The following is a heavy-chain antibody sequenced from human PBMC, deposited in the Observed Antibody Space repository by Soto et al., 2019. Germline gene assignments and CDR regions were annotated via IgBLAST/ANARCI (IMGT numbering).Heavy chain of an antibody. CDR1: GGSVSSGGNY. CDR2: VHDTGTT. D-gene: IGHD6-6*01. CDR3: ARGLSSPSAAGV. V-gene: IGHV4-39*01. J-gene: IGHJ4*02. Sequence: QLQLQESGPRLVKSSETLSLTCAVSGGSVSSGGNYWGWIRQSPGKGLEWIGSVHDTGTTHYNPSLTSRVTISVDTSKNQFSLNVNSVTAADTAVYYCARGLSSPSAAGVWGQGTLVTVSS.